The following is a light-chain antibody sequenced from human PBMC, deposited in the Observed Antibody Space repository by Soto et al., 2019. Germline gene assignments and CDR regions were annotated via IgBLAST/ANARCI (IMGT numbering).Light chain of an antibody. V-gene: IGKV3-20*01. CDR2: GAS. CDR1: QSVSSTF. J-gene: IGKJ4*01. Sequence: IVWTQYKGTLSLSPGERATLSCRASQSVSSTFLTWYQQKPGQAPRLLIYGASSRPTGIPDRFSGSGSGTDFTLTISRLEPEDFAVYYCQQFDNLRLTFGGG. CDR3: QQFDNLRLT.